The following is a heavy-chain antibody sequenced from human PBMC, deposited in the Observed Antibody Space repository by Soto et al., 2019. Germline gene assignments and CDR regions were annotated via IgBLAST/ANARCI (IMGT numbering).Heavy chain of an antibody. Sequence: PGGSLRLSCAASGFTFSSYAMSWVRQAPGKGLEWVSAISGSGSSTYYADSVKGRFTISRDNAKNTLYLQMNSLRAEDTAVYYCVRGYPYDNRGPSWGQGTLVTVSS. CDR2: ISGSGSST. V-gene: IGHV3-23*01. CDR1: GFTFSSYA. D-gene: IGHD3-22*01. CDR3: VRGYPYDNRGPS. J-gene: IGHJ5*02.